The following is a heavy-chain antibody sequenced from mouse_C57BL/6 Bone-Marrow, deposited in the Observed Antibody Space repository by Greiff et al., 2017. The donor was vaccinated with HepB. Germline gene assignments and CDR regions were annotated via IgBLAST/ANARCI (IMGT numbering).Heavy chain of an antibody. D-gene: IGHD4-1*01. Sequence: EVQLVESGGGLVQPGGSMKLSCVASGFTFSNYWMNWVRQSPEKGLEWVAQISLKSDNYATHYAESVKGRFTISRDDSKSSVYLQMNNLRAEDTGIYYCSGDWDSAWFAYWGQGTLVTVSA. CDR1: GFTFSNYW. CDR2: ISLKSDNYAT. CDR3: SGDWDSAWFAY. J-gene: IGHJ3*01. V-gene: IGHV6-3*01.